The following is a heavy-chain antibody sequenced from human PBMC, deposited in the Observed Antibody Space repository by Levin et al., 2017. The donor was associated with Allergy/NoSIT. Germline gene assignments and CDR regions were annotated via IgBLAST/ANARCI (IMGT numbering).Heavy chain of an antibody. Sequence: SETLSLTCTVSGGSISSGSYYWTWIRQPAGKGLEWIGRIYTSGNTRYNPSLKSRVTISVDTSKNQFSLKLTSVTAADTALYYCAREVRSGNCSGPSCYPDAFDIWGQGTMVTVS. V-gene: IGHV4-61*02. J-gene: IGHJ3*02. CDR2: IYTSGNT. D-gene: IGHD2-2*01. CDR1: GGSISSGSYY. CDR3: AREVRSGNCSGPSCYPDAFDI.